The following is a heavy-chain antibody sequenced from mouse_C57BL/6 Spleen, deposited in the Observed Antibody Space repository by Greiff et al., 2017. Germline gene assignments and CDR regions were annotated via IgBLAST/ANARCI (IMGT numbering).Heavy chain of an antibody. CDR2: INPSNGRT. CDR1: GYTFTSYW. CDR3: ARSGAYYYGSSPYWYFDV. J-gene: IGHJ1*03. V-gene: IGHV1-53*01. Sequence: VQLQQPGTELVKPGASVKLSCKASGYTFTSYWMHWVKQRPGQGLEWIGNINPSNGRTNYNEKFKSKATLTVDKASSTAYMQLSSLTSEDSAVYYCARSGAYYYGSSPYWYFDVWGTGTTVTVSS. D-gene: IGHD1-1*01.